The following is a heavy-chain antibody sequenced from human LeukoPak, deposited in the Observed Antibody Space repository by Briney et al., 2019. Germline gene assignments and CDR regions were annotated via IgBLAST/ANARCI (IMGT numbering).Heavy chain of an antibody. CDR3: ARGHIGYGGNSGPYYYGMDV. Sequence: GGSLRLSCAASGFTFRSYGMHWVRQAPGKGLEWVAVIWYDGSNKYYADSVKGRFTISRDNSKNTLYLQMNSLRAEDTAVYYCARGHIGYGGNSGPYYYGMDVWGQGTTVTVSS. V-gene: IGHV3-33*08. CDR2: IWYDGSNK. CDR1: GFTFRSYG. D-gene: IGHD4-23*01. J-gene: IGHJ6*02.